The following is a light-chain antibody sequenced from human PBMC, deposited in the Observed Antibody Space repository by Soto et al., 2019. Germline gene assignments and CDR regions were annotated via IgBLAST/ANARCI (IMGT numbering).Light chain of an antibody. J-gene: IGKJ1*01. CDR2: GAS. CDR3: QQYGSSLTWT. V-gene: IGKV3-20*01. CDR1: QSVSSSY. Sequence: EIVLTQSPGTLSLSPGERATLSCRASQSVSSSYLAWYQQKPGQAPRLLLYGASSRATGIPDRFSGSGSGTDFSLTISRLEPEDCAVYYCQQYGSSLTWTFGQGTKVEIK.